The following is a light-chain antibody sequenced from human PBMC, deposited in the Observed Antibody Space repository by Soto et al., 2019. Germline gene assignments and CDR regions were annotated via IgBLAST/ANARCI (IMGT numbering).Light chain of an antibody. J-gene: IGLJ1*01. V-gene: IGLV1-47*02. CDR1: SSNIGSNY. CDR2: SNN. Sequence: QSALAQPPSASGAPGQRVTISCSGSSSNIGSNYVYWYQQLPGTAPKLLIYSNNQRPSGVPDRFSGSKSGTSASLAISGLRSEDEADYYCAAWDDSLSGYVCGTGTKVTVL. CDR3: AAWDDSLSGYV.